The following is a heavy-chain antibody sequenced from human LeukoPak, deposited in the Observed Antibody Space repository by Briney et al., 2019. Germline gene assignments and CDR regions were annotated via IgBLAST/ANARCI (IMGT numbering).Heavy chain of an antibody. CDR2: ISSSSSTI. CDR1: GFTFSSYS. D-gene: IGHD1-26*01. Sequence: GGSLRLSCAASGFTFSSYSMNWVRQAPGKGLEWVSYISSSSSTIYYADSVKGRFTISRDNAKNSLYLQMNSLRAEDTAVYYCARVFKYSVNYYLDCWGQGTLVTVSS. J-gene: IGHJ4*02. CDR3: ARVFKYSVNYYLDC. V-gene: IGHV3-48*01.